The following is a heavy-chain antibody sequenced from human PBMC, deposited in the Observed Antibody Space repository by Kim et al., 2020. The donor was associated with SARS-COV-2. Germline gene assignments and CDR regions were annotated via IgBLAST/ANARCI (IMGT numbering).Heavy chain of an antibody. J-gene: IGHJ2*01. Sequence: DSVKGRFTISRDNAKNSLYLQMNSLRAEDTAVYYCARLGVVVTPNWYFDPWGRGTLVTVSS. CDR3: ARLGVVVTPNWYFDP. V-gene: IGHV3-11*01. D-gene: IGHD2-21*02.